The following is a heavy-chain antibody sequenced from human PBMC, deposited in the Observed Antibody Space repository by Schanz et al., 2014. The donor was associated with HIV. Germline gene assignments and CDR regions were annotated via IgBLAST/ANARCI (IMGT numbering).Heavy chain of an antibody. J-gene: IGHJ5*02. CDR3: ARDALPSSVRGMISNWFDP. V-gene: IGHV3-30*03. Sequence: QVHLVESGGGVVQPGRSLRLSCAASGLTFNSFGIHWVRQAPGKGLEWVAFISYDAVNKFYADSVQGRFTISRDDSKNTVSLQMDDLRDEDTALYYCARDALPSSVRGMISNWFDPWGQGTLVTVSS. D-gene: IGHD3-10*01. CDR2: ISYDAVNK. CDR1: GLTFNSFG.